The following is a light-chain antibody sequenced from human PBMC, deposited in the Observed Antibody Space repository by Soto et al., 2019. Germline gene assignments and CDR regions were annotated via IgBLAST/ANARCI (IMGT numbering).Light chain of an antibody. J-gene: IGLJ1*01. CDR3: GSYTGSIYV. CDR1: SSDVGGYKF. CDR2: EVS. V-gene: IGLV2-14*01. Sequence: QSVLSQPASVSGSPGHSITISCTGTSSDVGGYKFVSWYQQHPGKAPKLMIYEVSNRPSGVSSRFPGSKSGNTASLTISGLQAEDEADYYCGSYTGSIYVFGTGTKVTVL.